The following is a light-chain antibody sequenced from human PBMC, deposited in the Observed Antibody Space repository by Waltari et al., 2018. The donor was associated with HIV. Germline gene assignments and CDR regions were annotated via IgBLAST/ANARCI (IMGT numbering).Light chain of an antibody. V-gene: IGLV2-11*01. CDR3: CSYAGSYTYVV. Sequence: QSALTQPRSVSGSPGQSVTISCTGTSSDVGGYTYVSSYHQHPGNAPKLMIYDVSKRPSGVPDRFSGSKSGNTASLTISGLQAEDEADYYCCSYAGSYTYVVFGGGTKLTVL. J-gene: IGLJ2*01. CDR1: SSDVGGYTY. CDR2: DVS.